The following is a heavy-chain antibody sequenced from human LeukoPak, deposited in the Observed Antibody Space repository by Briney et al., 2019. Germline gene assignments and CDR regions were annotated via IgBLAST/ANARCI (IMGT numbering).Heavy chain of an antibody. CDR1: GXXXXXYS. J-gene: IGHJ6*03. CDR2: ISRSGSTI. V-gene: IGHV3-48*01. CDR3: XXXTYYYYYYMDV. Sequence: SGXXXXXYSIKWIRQAPGKGVEGVSYISRSGSTIYYADSGKGRFTISRDKXKKSLYMEMNSQRAEDRAVYYGXXXTYYYYYYMDVWGKGTTVTVSS.